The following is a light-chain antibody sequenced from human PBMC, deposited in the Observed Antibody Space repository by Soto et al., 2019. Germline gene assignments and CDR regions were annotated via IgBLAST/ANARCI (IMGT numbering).Light chain of an antibody. CDR3: QQYDNSPLT. V-gene: IGKV3-15*01. CDR1: QSVSVN. Sequence: EIVMTQSPGTLSVSPGERATLSCRASQSVSVNLAWYQQKPGQAPRLLIYGVSTRATGIPARFSGSESGTEFTLTISRLEPEDFAVYYCQQYDNSPLTFGGGTKVEIK. CDR2: GVS. J-gene: IGKJ4*01.